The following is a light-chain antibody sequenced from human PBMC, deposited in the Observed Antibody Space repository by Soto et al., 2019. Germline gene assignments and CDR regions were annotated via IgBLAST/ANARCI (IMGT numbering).Light chain of an antibody. Sequence: DLVMTQSPLSLPVTPGEPASISCRSSQSLLHSNGKNYLDWYLQKPGQSPQLLINLSFNRASGVPDRFSGSGSGTDFTLEISRVEAEDVGVYYGMQALQTPYTFGQATKLEI. J-gene: IGKJ2*01. CDR2: LSF. CDR1: QSLLHSNGKNY. CDR3: MQALQTPYT. V-gene: IGKV2-28*01.